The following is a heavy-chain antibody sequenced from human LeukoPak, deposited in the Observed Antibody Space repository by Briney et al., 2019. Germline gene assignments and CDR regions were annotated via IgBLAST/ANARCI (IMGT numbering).Heavy chain of an antibody. D-gene: IGHD2-21*02. J-gene: IGHJ4*02. V-gene: IGHV4-4*02. CDR2: IYHSGST. CDR1: GGSISSSNW. Sequence: PSGTLSLTCAVSGGSISSSNWWTWVRQPPGKGLEWIGEIYHSGSTNYNPSLKSRVTISVDNSKNQFSLKLSSVTAADTAVYYCARTGDWSYFDYWGQGTLVTVSS. CDR3: ARTGDWSYFDY.